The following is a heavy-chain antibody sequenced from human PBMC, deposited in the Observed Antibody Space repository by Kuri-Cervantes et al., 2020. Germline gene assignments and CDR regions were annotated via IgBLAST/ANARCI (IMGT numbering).Heavy chain of an antibody. CDR1: GFTFSDYY. D-gene: IGHD3-10*01. Sequence: GGSLRLSCAASGFTFSDYYMSWIRQAPGKGLEWVAVISYDGSNKYYADSVKGRFTISRDNSKNTLYLQMNSLRAEDTAVYYCASLLRSGANYWGQGTLVTVSS. CDR2: ISYDGSNK. CDR3: ASLLRSGANY. J-gene: IGHJ4*02. V-gene: IGHV3-30-3*01.